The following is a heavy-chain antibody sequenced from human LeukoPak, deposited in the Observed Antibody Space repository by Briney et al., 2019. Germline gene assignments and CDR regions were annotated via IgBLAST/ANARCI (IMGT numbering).Heavy chain of an antibody. J-gene: IGHJ5*02. CDR3: VRGHRPGGLSGNWFDP. D-gene: IGHD1-14*01. Sequence: SETLSLTCAVYGGSFSGYYWSWIRQPPGKGLEWIGEINHSGSTNYNPSLKSRVTISVDTSKNQFSLKLSSVTAAYTAVYYCVRGHRPGGLSGNWFDPWGQGTLVTVSS. CDR2: INHSGST. CDR1: GGSFSGYY. V-gene: IGHV4-34*01.